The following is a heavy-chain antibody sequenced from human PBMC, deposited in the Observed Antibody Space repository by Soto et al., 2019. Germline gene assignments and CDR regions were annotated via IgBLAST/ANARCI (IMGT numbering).Heavy chain of an antibody. J-gene: IGHJ4*02. Sequence: YETLSLTCAVSGYSIKSSNWWGWIRQPPGKGLEWIGYIYYSGTTYYNPSLKSRVTMSVDTSKNQFSLKLTSVTAVDTAVYYCARREIQGPIDYWGQGTLVTVS. CDR3: ARREIQGPIDY. CDR1: GYSIKSSNW. D-gene: IGHD1-26*01. V-gene: IGHV4-28*01. CDR2: IYYSGTT.